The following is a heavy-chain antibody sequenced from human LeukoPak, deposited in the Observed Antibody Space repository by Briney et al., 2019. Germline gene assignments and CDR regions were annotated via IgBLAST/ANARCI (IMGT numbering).Heavy chain of an antibody. CDR3: ATLVVITQHFDY. V-gene: IGHV3-23*01. Sequence: GGSLRLSCAVSGFTFSSYAMSWVRQAPGKGLEWVSAISGSGGSTYYADSVKGRFTISRDNSKNTLYLQMNSLRAEDTAVYYCATLVVITQHFDYWGQGTLVTVSS. D-gene: IGHD3-22*01. J-gene: IGHJ4*02. CDR1: GFTFSSYA. CDR2: ISGSGGST.